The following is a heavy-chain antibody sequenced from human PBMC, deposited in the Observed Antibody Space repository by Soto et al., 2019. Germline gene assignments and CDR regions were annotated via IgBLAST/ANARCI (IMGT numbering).Heavy chain of an antibody. Sequence: ASVKVSCKASGYTFTGYYMHWVRQAPGQGVEWMGWINPNSGSTNYAQKFQGRVTMTRDTSISTAYMELSRLRSDDTAVYYCARDPVPKYYHDSSGHWFDSWGQGTLVTVSS. V-gene: IGHV1-2*02. D-gene: IGHD3-22*01. J-gene: IGHJ5*01. CDR1: GYTFTGYY. CDR2: INPNSGST. CDR3: ARDPVPKYYHDSSGHWFDS.